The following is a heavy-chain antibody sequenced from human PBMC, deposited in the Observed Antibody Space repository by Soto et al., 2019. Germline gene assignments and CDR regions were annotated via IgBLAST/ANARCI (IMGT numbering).Heavy chain of an antibody. CDR3: ASLNYDILTGYPYFDY. CDR2: IYYSGST. J-gene: IGHJ4*02. Sequence: QLQLQESGPGLVKPSETLSLTCTVSGGSISSSSYYWGWIRQPPGKGLEWIGSIYYSGSTYYNPSLESRVTISVDTSKNQFSLKLSSVTAADTAVYYCASLNYDILTGYPYFDYWGQGTLVTVSS. V-gene: IGHV4-39*01. D-gene: IGHD3-9*01. CDR1: GGSISSSSYY.